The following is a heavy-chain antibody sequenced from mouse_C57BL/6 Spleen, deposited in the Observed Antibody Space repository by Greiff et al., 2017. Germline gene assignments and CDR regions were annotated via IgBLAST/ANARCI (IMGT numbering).Heavy chain of an antibody. J-gene: IGHJ1*03. CDR2: FYPGSGSI. V-gene: IGHV1-62-2*01. CDR3: ARHEDPYYYGRSHHWYFDV. Sequence: QVQLQQSGAELVKPGASVKLSCKASGYTFTEYTIHWVKQRSGQGLEWIGWFYPGSGSIKYNEKFKDKATLTADKSSSTVYMELSRLTSEDSAVYFCARHEDPYYYGRSHHWYFDVWGTGTTVTVSS. CDR1: GYTFTEYT. D-gene: IGHD1-1*01.